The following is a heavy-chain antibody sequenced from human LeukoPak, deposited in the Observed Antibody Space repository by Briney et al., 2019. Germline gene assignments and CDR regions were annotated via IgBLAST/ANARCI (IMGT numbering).Heavy chain of an antibody. CDR2: ISGSGGST. D-gene: IGHD3-10*01. J-gene: IGHJ6*02. Sequence: GGSLRISFAASGFTFSSYAMSLVRKAPAKMLNWVSDISGSGGSTNYADSVKGRFTISRDNSKNTLYLQMNSLRAEDTAVYYCAKDRISMVRGYYGMDVWGQGTTVTVSS. V-gene: IGHV3-23*01. CDR3: AKDRISMVRGYYGMDV. CDR1: GFTFSSYA.